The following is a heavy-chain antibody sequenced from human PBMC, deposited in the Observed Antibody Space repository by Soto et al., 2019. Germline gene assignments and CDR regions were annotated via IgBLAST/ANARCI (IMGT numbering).Heavy chain of an antibody. CDR3: ARCTVDTIVTSSWCHYLDP. D-gene: IGHD5-18*01. Sequence: EVQLLDSGGGLVQPGGSLRLSCAASGFTFSSSAMSWVRQAPGKGLEWVSAVSGSGGTTYDADSVRGRFTISRDNSKNTLYLQMNSLRAEDTAIYFCARCTVDTIVTSSWCHYLDPWGQGTLVTVSS. CDR2: VSGSGGTT. V-gene: IGHV3-23*01. J-gene: IGHJ5*02. CDR1: GFTFSSSA.